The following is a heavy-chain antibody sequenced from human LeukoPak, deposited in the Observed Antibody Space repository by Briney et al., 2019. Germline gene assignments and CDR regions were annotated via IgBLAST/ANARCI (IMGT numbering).Heavy chain of an antibody. CDR3: ARLWYSGSSYYYYFMDV. V-gene: IGHV3-30*02. CDR1: GFTFSSYG. J-gene: IGHJ6*03. D-gene: IGHD1-26*01. CDR2: IRYDGSNK. Sequence: GGSLRLSCAASGFTFSSYGMHWVRQAPGKGLEWVAFIRYDGSNKYYADSVKGRFTISRDNAKSMVYLQMNSLRVEDTAVYYCARLWYSGSSYYYYFMDVWGKGTTVTVSS.